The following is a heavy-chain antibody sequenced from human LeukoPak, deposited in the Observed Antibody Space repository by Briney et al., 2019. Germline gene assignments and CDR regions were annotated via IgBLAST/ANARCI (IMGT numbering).Heavy chain of an antibody. D-gene: IGHD4-17*01. J-gene: IGHJ4*02. Sequence: ASVKVSCKASGGTFSSYAISWVRQAPGQGLEWMGGIIPIFGTANYAQKFQGRVTITADESTSTAYMELSSLGSEDTAVYYCARGCDYGDYDGLFDYWGQGTLVTVSS. CDR3: ARGCDYGDYDGLFDY. CDR1: GGTFSSYA. CDR2: IIPIFGTA. V-gene: IGHV1-69*13.